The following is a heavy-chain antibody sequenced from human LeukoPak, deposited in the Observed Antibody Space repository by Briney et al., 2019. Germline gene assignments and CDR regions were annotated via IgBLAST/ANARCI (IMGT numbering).Heavy chain of an antibody. V-gene: IGHV5-51*01. Sequence: GESLKISCKGSGYSFTNYWIGWVRQMPGKGLEWMGIIYPGDSDTRYSPSFQGQVTLSVDKSISIAYLQWNSLKASDTAMYYCASRHIPMVGGVLNDTFDIWGQGTMVTVSS. J-gene: IGHJ3*02. D-gene: IGHD3-10*01. CDR2: IYPGDSDT. CDR1: GYSFTNYW. CDR3: ASRHIPMVGGVLNDTFDI.